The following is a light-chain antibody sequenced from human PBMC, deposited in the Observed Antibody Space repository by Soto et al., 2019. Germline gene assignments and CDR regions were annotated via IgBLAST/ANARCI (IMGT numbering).Light chain of an antibody. CDR3: QQYNSYRGS. J-gene: IGKJ1*01. V-gene: IGKV1-5*03. CDR2: KSS. Sequence: DIQMTQSPSTLSASVGDRVTITCRASQSISSWLAWYQQKPGKAPKLLIYKSSSLESGDPSRFSGSGSGTEFTLTISSLQPDDFATFDCQQYNSYRGSFGQGTKVEIK. CDR1: QSISSW.